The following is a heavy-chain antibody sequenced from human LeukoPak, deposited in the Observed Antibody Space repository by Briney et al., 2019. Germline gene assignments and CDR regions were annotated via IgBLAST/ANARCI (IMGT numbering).Heavy chain of an antibody. CDR3: VKDLYSYSFDY. CDR2: ISSYGGST. J-gene: IGHJ4*02. CDR1: GFTLRNYG. Sequence: GGSLRLSCSASGFTLRNYGMHWVRQAAGKGLEYVSTISSYGGSTYYADLVKGRFTISRDNSKNTLYLQMSSLRAEDTAVYYCVKDLYSYSFDYWGQGTLVTVSS. D-gene: IGHD2-8*01. V-gene: IGHV3-64D*09.